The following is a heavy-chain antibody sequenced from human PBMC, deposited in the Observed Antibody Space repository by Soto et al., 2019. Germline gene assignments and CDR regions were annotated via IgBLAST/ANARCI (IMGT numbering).Heavy chain of an antibody. J-gene: IGHJ6*02. CDR1: GFTFSSYA. V-gene: IGHV3-23*01. CDR2: ISGSGGST. D-gene: IGHD3-10*01. CDR3: AKDQFGVWSDGMDV. Sequence: GGSLRLSCAASGFTFSSYAMSWVRQAPGKGPEWVPAISGSGGSTYYADSAKGRFTISRDNSKNTQYLQMNSLRAEDTAVYYCAKDQFGVWSDGMDVWGQGTTVTVSS.